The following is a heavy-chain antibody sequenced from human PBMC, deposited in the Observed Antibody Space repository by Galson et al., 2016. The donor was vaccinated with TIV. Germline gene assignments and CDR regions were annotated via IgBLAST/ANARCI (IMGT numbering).Heavy chain of an antibody. Sequence: SLRLSCAAPGFMFSTYGMHWVRQSPGKGLEWVAFIRYDGSEKYVADSVKGRFIISRDNSKNMLYLQMNSVRVDDTGLYYCAKDSEYYFDTSGYYFPLDHWGQGTLVTVSS. CDR1: GFMFSTYG. J-gene: IGHJ4*02. D-gene: IGHD3-22*01. V-gene: IGHV3-30*02. CDR2: IRYDGSEK. CDR3: AKDSEYYFDTSGYYFPLDH.